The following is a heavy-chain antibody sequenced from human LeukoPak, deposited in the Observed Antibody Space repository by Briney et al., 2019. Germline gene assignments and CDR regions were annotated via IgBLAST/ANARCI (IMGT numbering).Heavy chain of an antibody. CDR3: ARVIADSPFAFDI. CDR2: MNPNSGNT. V-gene: IGHV1-8*03. CDR1: GYTFTSYD. J-gene: IGHJ3*02. D-gene: IGHD6-13*01. Sequence: ASVKVSCKASGYTFTSYDINWLRQATGQGLEWMGWMNPNSGNTGYAQKFQGRVTITRNTSISTAYMELSSLRSEDTAVYYCARVIADSPFAFDIWGQGTMVTVSS.